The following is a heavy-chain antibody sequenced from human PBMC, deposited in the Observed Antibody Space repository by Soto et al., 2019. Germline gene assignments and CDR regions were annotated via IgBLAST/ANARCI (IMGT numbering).Heavy chain of an antibody. Sequence: ASVKVSCKASGYTFTSYAMHWARQAPGQRLEWMGWINAGNGNTKYSQKFQGRVTITRDTSASTAYMELSSLRSEDTAVYYCARPLYSSGWYGPSDAFDIWGQGTMVTVSS. CDR3: ARPLYSSGWYGPSDAFDI. V-gene: IGHV1-3*01. J-gene: IGHJ3*02. CDR2: INAGNGNT. CDR1: GYTFTSYA. D-gene: IGHD6-19*01.